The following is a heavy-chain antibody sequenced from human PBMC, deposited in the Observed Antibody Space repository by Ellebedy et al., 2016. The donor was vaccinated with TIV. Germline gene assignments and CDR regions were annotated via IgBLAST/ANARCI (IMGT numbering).Heavy chain of an antibody. Sequence: GGSLRLSCAGSGFTFSDYYMSWIRQAPGKGLEWVSYISSGSTKYYADSAKGRFTISRDNSQNTLYLQMNSLRAEDTAVYYCAKDRNNYGGAPYNGLDIWGQGTTVTVSS. D-gene: IGHD1/OR15-1a*01. CDR2: ISSGSTK. V-gene: IGHV3-69-1*01. CDR3: AKDRNNYGGAPYNGLDI. CDR1: GFTFSDYY. J-gene: IGHJ6*02.